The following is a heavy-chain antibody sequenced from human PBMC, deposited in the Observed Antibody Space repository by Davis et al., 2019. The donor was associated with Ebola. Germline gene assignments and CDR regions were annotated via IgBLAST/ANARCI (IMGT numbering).Heavy chain of an antibody. J-gene: IGHJ3*02. CDR3: ASRIKVVAATDDAFDI. V-gene: IGHV4-30-2*01. CDR2: IHHLGST. CDR1: GGSISNGGYS. Sequence: MPSETLSLTCTVSGGSISNGGYSWSWIRQPPGKGLEWIGSIHHLGSTFYNPSLRSRVTMSVDRSKDQFSLKLSSVTAADTAVYYCASRIKVVAATDDAFDIWGQGTMVTVSS. D-gene: IGHD2-15*01.